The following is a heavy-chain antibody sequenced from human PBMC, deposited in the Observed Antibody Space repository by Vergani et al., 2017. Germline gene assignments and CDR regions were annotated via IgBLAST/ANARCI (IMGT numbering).Heavy chain of an antibody. CDR3: AGQGRGSGWCGGEFDD. D-gene: IGHD6-19*01. V-gene: IGHV4-39*01. J-gene: IGHJ4*02. Sequence: QLQLQQSGPGLVKPSETLFLTCTVSADSISSGSYYWGWIRQPPGKSLEWIGSIYYSGLTYYNPSLKSRVAISVDTSKNQFSLKVTSVTAADTAVYFCAGQGRGSGWCGGEFDDGGRGIRVTVSS. CDR2: IYYSGLT. CDR1: ADSISSGSYY.